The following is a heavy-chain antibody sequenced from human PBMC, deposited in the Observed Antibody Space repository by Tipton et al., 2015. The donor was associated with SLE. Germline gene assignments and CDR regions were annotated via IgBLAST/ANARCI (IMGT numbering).Heavy chain of an antibody. CDR1: GFTFSNYG. D-gene: IGHD6-19*01. CDR2: ISAFNDNT. V-gene: IGHV1-18*01. J-gene: IGHJ4*02. Sequence: QLVQSGAEVKKPGASVKVSCRSSGFTFSNYGFSWVRQAPGQGLEWIGWISAFNDNTENAQKFQGRVTMTTDTSTSTAYMELRSLTSDDTAVYYCAREGGGVLSVAAYYFDYWGQGTLVTVSS. CDR3: AREGGGVLSVAAYYFDY.